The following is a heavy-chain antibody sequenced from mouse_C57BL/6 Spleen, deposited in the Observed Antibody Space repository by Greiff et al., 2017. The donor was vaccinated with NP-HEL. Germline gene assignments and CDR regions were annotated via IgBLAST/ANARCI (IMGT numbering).Heavy chain of an antibody. V-gene: IGHV14-4*01. Sequence: EVQLQQSGAELVRPGASVKLSCTASGFNIKDDYMHWVKQRPEQGQEWIGWIDPENGDTEYASKFQGKATITADTSSNTAYLQLSSLTSEDTAVYYCTTFITTVVATGYYFDYWGQGTTLTVSS. CDR3: TTFITTVVATGYYFDY. CDR1: GFNIKDDY. J-gene: IGHJ2*01. D-gene: IGHD1-1*01. CDR2: IDPENGDT.